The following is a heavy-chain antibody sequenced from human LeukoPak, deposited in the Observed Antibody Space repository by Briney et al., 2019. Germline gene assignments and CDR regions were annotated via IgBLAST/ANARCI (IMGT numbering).Heavy chain of an antibody. CDR2: IYYSGST. D-gene: IGHD1-26*01. CDR3: ARESGGWFDP. Sequence: SETLSLTCTVSGGSISNYYWSWIRQPPGKGLEWIGYIYYSGSTNYNPSLKSRVTMSVDTSDNQFSLKLSSVTAADTAVYYCARESGGWFDPWGQGTLVTVSS. CDR1: GGSISNYY. J-gene: IGHJ5*02. V-gene: IGHV4-59*01.